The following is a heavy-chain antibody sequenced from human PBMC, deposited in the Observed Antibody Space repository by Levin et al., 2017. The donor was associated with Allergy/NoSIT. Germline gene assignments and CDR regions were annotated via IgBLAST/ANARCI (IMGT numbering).Heavy chain of an antibody. CDR3: ARTGTDAFDI. V-gene: IGHV3-30-3*01. Sequence: GESLKISCAASGFTFSGYAMHWVRQAPGKALEWVAVTSYDESIKYYADSVRGRFTISRDNSKNTLYLQMNSLRAEDTAVYYCARTGTDAFDIWGQGTMVTVSS. J-gene: IGHJ3*02. D-gene: IGHD1-1*01. CDR1: GFTFSGYA. CDR2: TSYDESIK.